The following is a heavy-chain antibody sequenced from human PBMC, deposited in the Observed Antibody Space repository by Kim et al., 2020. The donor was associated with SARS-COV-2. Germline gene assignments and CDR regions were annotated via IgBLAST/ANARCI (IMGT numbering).Heavy chain of an antibody. V-gene: IGHV1-18*01. J-gene: IGHJ5*02. CDR3: ARSGQVLRYFDWLPSNWFDP. Sequence: ASVKVSCKASGYTFTSYGISWVRQAPGQGLEWMGWISAYNGNTNYAQKLQGRVTMTTDTSTSTAYMELRSLRSDDTAVYYCARSGQVLRYFDWLPSNWFDPWGQGTRVTVSS. CDR1: GYTFTSYG. D-gene: IGHD3-9*01. CDR2: ISAYNGNT.